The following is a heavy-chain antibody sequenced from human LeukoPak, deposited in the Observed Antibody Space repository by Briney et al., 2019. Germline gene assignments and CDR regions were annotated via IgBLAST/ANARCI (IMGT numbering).Heavy chain of an antibody. Sequence: KPWESLSLTCTVSGGSVSSGSYYWSWIRQPPGKGLEWIGYIYYSGSTNYNPSLKSRVTISVDTSKNQFSLKLSSVTAAHTAVYYCARDRYGSGISSFDYWGQGTLVTVSS. V-gene: IGHV4-61*01. CDR2: IYYSGST. D-gene: IGHD3-10*01. J-gene: IGHJ4*02. CDR1: GGSVSSGSYY. CDR3: ARDRYGSGISSFDY.